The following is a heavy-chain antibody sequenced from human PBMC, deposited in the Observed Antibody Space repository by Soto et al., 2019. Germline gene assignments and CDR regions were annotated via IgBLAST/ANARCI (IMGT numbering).Heavy chain of an antibody. Sequence: ESLKISCKGSGYSFTTYWIGWVRQMPGKGLEWMGIIYPGDSDTRYSPSFQGQVTISADKSISTAYLQWSSLKASDTAIYYCARGPYCSGVSCYSHYYYCMVVWGQGTTVTVSS. D-gene: IGHD2-15*01. CDR3: ARGPYCSGVSCYSHYYYCMVV. CDR1: GYSFTTYW. J-gene: IGHJ6*02. V-gene: IGHV5-51*01. CDR2: IYPGDSDT.